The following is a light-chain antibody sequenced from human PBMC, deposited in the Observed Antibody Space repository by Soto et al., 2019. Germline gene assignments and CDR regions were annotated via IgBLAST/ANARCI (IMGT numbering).Light chain of an antibody. CDR1: SIDVGSHGL. CDR3: CAYAGTNSVR. CDR2: EGS. J-gene: IGLJ2*01. V-gene: IGLV2-23*01. Sequence: QSPLTQPATVSGDPAHTVTISCAGNSIDVGSHGLVSWYQHHPGKAPKLMIHEGSPRPSAESTRCSGSKSLNTASCIISEVQAEDEADYYCCAYAGTNSVRFGGGTKVTVL.